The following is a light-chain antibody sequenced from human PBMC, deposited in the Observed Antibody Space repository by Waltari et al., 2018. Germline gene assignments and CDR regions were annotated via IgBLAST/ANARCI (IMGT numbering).Light chain of an antibody. J-gene: IGKJ2*01. CDR3: QQLNTYPQT. Sequence: IQFTQTPSSLSASASERVTITCRSSQGISSYLAWYQQQPGKAPKLLIFAASTLQSGVPSRFSGSGSGTDFTLTISSLQPEDFATYYCQQLNTYPQTFGQGTKLEIK. CDR2: AAS. V-gene: IGKV1-9*01. CDR1: QGISSY.